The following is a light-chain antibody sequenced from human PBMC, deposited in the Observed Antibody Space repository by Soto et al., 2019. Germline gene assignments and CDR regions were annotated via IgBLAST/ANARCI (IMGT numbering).Light chain of an antibody. J-gene: IGLJ1*01. V-gene: IGLV2-8*01. CDR3: SSYAGSDNLAYV. CDR1: SSDVGGYDF. Sequence: QSALTQPPSASGSPGQSVTISCTGTSSDVGGYDFVSWYQQHPGKAPKLIIYEVIRRPSGVPDLFSASKSGNTASLTVSGRQAEDEADYYCSSYAGSDNLAYVFGTGTKLTVL. CDR2: EVI.